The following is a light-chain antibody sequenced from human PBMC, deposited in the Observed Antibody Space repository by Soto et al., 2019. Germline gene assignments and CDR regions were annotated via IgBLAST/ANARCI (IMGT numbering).Light chain of an antibody. CDR2: DTS. CDR1: QSRSPF. V-gene: IGKV3-11*01. J-gene: IGKJ3*01. Sequence: EIVLTQSPATLSLSPGERATLSCRTSQSRSPFLAWFQQRPGQAPRLLIYDTSTRATGIPARFSGSGSGTDFTLTISSLEPEDFAVYYCQHRSSWPPLFSLGPGTKVDIK. CDR3: QHRSSWPPLFS.